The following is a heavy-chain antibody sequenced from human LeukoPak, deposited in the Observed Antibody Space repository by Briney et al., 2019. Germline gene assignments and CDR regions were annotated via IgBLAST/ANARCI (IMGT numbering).Heavy chain of an antibody. CDR3: ATRSGSSGTYYDF. CDR2: ISYGGNT. J-gene: IGHJ4*02. Sequence: SETLSLTCTVSGASIGSSPYYWGWIRQPPGKGLEFIGSISYGGNTYYSPSLKSRLTISVDTSKNQFSLKLSSVTAADTAVYYCATRSGSSGTYYDFWGQGTLVTVSS. V-gene: IGHV4-39*01. D-gene: IGHD3-10*01. CDR1: GASIGSSPYY.